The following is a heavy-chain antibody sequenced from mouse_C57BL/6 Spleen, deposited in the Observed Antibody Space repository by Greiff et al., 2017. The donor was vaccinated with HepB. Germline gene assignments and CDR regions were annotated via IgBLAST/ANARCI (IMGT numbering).Heavy chain of an antibody. D-gene: IGHD1-1*01. CDR1: GFNIKDYY. CDR3: ARDITTARYFDV. J-gene: IGHJ1*03. V-gene: IGHV14-2*01. Sequence: EVKLVESGAELVKPGASVKLSCTASGFNIKDYYMHWVKQRTEQGLEWIGRIDPEDGETKYAPKFQGKATITADTSSNTAYLQLSSLTSEDTAVYYCARDITTARYFDVWGTGTTVTVSS. CDR2: IDPEDGET.